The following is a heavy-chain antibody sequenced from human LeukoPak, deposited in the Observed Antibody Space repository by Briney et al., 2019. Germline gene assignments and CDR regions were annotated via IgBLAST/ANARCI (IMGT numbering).Heavy chain of an antibody. CDR1: GFIFSSYG. Sequence: GGSLRLPCAASGFIFSSYGMHWVRQAPGKGLEWVAFIPYDGSNKYYADSVKGRFTISRDNSKNTLFLQINSLRAEDTAVYFCAKGQVGATGAFYFDYWGRGTLVTVSS. D-gene: IGHD1-26*01. CDR2: IPYDGSNK. V-gene: IGHV3-30*02. CDR3: AKGQVGATGAFYFDY. J-gene: IGHJ4*02.